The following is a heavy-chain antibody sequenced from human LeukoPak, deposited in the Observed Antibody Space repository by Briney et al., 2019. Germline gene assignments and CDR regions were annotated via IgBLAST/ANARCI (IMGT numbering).Heavy chain of an antibody. CDR1: GYTFTSYG. J-gene: IGHJ4*02. CDR2: ISAYNGNT. Sequence: ASVKVSCKASGYTFTSYGISWVRQAPGQGLEWMEWISAYNGNTNYAQKLQGRVTMTTDTSTSTAYMELRSLRSDDTAVYYCARDVGEYCSSTNCYASHYWGQGTLVTVSS. CDR3: ARDVGEYCSSTNCYASHY. D-gene: IGHD2-2*01. V-gene: IGHV1-18*01.